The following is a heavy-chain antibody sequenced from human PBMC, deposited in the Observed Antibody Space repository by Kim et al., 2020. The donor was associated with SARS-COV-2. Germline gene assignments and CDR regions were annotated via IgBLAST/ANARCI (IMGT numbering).Heavy chain of an antibody. V-gene: IGHV3-7*01. CDR1: GFTFSNYW. Sequence: GGSLRLSCAASGFTFSNYWMTWVRQAPGKGLEWVASIKQDGSEKYYVDSVKGRFTISRENAKTSLYLQMNSLRAEDTAMYYCARDSEWIRAIDNFDFWGQGTLVTVSS. J-gene: IGHJ4*02. CDR2: IKQDGSEK. CDR3: ARDSEWIRAIDNFDF. D-gene: IGHD5-18*01.